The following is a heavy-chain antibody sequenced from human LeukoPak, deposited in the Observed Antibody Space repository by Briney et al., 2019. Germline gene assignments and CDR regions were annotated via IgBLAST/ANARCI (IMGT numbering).Heavy chain of an antibody. V-gene: IGHV3-23*01. J-gene: IGHJ1*01. D-gene: IGHD3-16*01. CDR3: AKDDDWGRYKH. CDR2: ISPSGGIT. Sequence: GGSLRLSCAASGFTFSSHGMNWVRQAPGKGLEWVSGISPSGGITYYTDSVKGRFTISRDNSKNTQSLQMNSVRAEDTAVYYCAKDDDWGRYKHWGQGTLVTVSS. CDR1: GFTFSSHG.